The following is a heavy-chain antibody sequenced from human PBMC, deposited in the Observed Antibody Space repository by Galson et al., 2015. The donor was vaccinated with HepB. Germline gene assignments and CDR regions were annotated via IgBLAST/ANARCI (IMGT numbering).Heavy chain of an antibody. V-gene: IGHV1-69*13. J-gene: IGHJ2*01. CDR3: ARDPGPFTYYYGSGLPGWYFDL. D-gene: IGHD3-10*01. CDR2: IIPIFGTA. Sequence: SVKVSRKASGGTFSSYAISWVRQAPGQGLEWMGGIIPIFGTANYAQKFQGRVTITADESTSTAYMELSSLRSEDTAVYYCARDPGPFTYYYGSGLPGWYFDLWGRGTLVTVSS. CDR1: GGTFSSYA.